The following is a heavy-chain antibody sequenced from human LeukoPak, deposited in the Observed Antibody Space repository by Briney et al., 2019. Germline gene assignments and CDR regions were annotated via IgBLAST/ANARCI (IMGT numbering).Heavy chain of an antibody. D-gene: IGHD6-19*01. CDR1: GFTFSSYA. V-gene: IGHV3-30*04. CDR2: ISYDGSNK. CDR3: ARDLTPLGGYSSGWFHFDY. Sequence: GGSLRLSCAASGFTFSSYAMHWVRQAPGKGLEWVVVISYDGSNKYYADSVKGRFTISRDISKNTLYLQMNSLRAEDTAVYYCARDLTPLGGYSSGWFHFDYWGQGTLVTVSS. J-gene: IGHJ4*02.